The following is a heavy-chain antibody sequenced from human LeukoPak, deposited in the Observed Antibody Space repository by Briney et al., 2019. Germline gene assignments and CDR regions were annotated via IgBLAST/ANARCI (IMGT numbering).Heavy chain of an antibody. CDR1: GYTFTSYY. CDR2: INPSGGST. CDR3: ARGREMATAY. J-gene: IGHJ4*02. Sequence: ASVKVSCKASGYTFTSYYMHWVRRSPGQPLEWMGIINPSGGSTSYAQKFQGRVTMTRDMSTSTVYMELSSLRSEDTAVYYCARGREMATAYWGQGTLVTVSS. D-gene: IGHD5-24*01. V-gene: IGHV1-46*01.